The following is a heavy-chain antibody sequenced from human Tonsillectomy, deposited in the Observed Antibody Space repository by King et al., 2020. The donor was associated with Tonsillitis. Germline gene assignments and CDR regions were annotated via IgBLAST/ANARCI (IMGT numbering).Heavy chain of an antibody. CDR2: VYNSGST. Sequence: QLQESGPGLVKPSETLSLTCTVSGDSISSYYWSWIRQPPGKGLEWIGYVYNSGSTNYNPSLKNRVTISVDTSKNQSSLKLSSVTAADTAVYYCARGTPIAARLEYYFDYWGQGTLVTVSS. D-gene: IGHD6-6*01. CDR1: GDSISSYY. CDR3: ARGTPIAARLEYYFDY. V-gene: IGHV4-59*08. J-gene: IGHJ4*02.